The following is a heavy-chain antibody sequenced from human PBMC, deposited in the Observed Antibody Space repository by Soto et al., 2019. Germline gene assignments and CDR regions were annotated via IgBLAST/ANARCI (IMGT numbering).Heavy chain of an antibody. CDR1: GYTFTSCY. Sequence: QVQLVQSGAEVKKPGASVKVSCKASGYTFTSCYMHWVRQAPGQGLEWMGIINPSGGSTNYAQKFQDRVTMTGDTPTSTVYRELRSLRSEDTAFFYCARADKGGSYWAQGPLVTVSS. D-gene: IGHD1-26*01. V-gene: IGHV1-46*01. CDR2: INPSGGST. CDR3: ARADKGGSY. J-gene: IGHJ4*02.